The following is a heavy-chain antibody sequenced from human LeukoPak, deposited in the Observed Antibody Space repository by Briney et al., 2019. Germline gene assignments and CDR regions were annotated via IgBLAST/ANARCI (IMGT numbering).Heavy chain of an antibody. V-gene: IGHV3-7*01. D-gene: IGHD2-2*01. CDR3: AWSDNAAHDC. CDR2: IKHDGSEK. CDR1: GFTFSSYL. J-gene: IGHJ4*02. Sequence: GGSLRLSCAASGFTFSSYLMNWVRQALGKGLEWVANIKHDGSEKNYLDSVKGRFTISRDNAKNSLYLQMNSLRVEDTAVYYCAWSDNAAHDCWGQGTLVTVSS.